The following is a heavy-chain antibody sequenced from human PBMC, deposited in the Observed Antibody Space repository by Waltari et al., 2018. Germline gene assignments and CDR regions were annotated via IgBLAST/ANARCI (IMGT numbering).Heavy chain of an antibody. CDR2: ISITSTSI. Sequence: EVQLVESGGGLVKPGGPLRLSCASSCSPFRTYTMNRVRQAPGKGLEWVSSISITSTSIYYGDSVKGRFTISRDNAKNSLYLQMTSLRAEDTAVYYCARASKLVGTTYDAFDIWGQGTMVTVSS. V-gene: IGHV3-21*01. CDR1: CSPFRTYT. CDR3: ARASKLVGTTYDAFDI. J-gene: IGHJ3*02. D-gene: IGHD1-26*01.